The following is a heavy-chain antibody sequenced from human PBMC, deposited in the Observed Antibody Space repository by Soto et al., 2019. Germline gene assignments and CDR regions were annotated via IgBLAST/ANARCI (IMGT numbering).Heavy chain of an antibody. Sequence: GASLRLSCAASGFTFSSYAMSCVRQAPRKGLEWVSFISGGGGSTYYADSVKGRFTISRDNSKNTMYLQMNSLRDEDTAVYYCAKVGGVFSHINFCGQGTQVTVSS. V-gene: IGHV3-23*01. CDR1: GFTFSSYA. CDR2: ISGGGGST. CDR3: AKVGGVFSHINF. J-gene: IGHJ4*02. D-gene: IGHD1-26*01.